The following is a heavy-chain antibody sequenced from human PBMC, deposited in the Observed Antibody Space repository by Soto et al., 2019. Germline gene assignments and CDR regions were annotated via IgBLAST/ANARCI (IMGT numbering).Heavy chain of an antibody. CDR2: IYSGGST. J-gene: IGHJ6*02. Sequence: EVQLVETGGGLIQPGGSLRLSCAASGFTVSSNYMSWVRQAPGKGLEWVSVIYSGGSTYYADSVKGRFTVSRDNSKNILYSQMNRLRAEDTAVYYCARASIFGPYGMDVWGQGTTVTVSS. V-gene: IGHV3-53*02. CDR1: GFTVSSNY. CDR3: ARASIFGPYGMDV. D-gene: IGHD3-3*01.